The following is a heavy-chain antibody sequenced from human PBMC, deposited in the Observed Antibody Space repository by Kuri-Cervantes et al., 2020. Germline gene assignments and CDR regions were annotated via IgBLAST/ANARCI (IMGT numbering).Heavy chain of an antibody. J-gene: IGHJ4*02. CDR1: GFTFSSYA. Sequence: GESLKISCAASGFTFSSYAMSWVRQAPGKGLEWVSAISGSGGSTYYADSVKGRFTISRDNSKNTLYLQMNSLRAEDTAVYYCARFTGPFDYWGQGTLVTVSS. CDR2: ISGSGGST. V-gene: IGHV3-23*01. CDR3: ARFTGPFDY.